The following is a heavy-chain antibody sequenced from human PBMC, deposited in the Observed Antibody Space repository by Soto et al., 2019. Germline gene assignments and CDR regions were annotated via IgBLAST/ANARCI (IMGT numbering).Heavy chain of an antibody. CDR2: IWSAGLT. Sequence: EAQLVESGGGLIQPGGSLRLSCAASGFTVSSKYMNWVRQAPGKGLEWVSIIWSAGLTYYADSVKGRFTISKDISKNIVYLKVNSLRVEYSALYYCARELPPDVWGQGTLVTVSS. CDR3: ARELPPDV. V-gene: IGHV3-53*01. D-gene: IGHD2-15*01. J-gene: IGHJ4*02. CDR1: GFTVSSKY.